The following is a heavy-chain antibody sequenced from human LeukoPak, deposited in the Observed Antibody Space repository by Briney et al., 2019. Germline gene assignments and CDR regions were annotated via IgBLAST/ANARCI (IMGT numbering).Heavy chain of an antibody. CDR2: IYYSGST. CDR3: ARQTYGDYRQYYYYYGMDV. V-gene: IGHV4-39*01. Sequence: PSETLSLTCTVSGGSISSSSYYWGWLRQPPGKGLEWIGSIYYSGSTYYNPSLKSRVTISVDTSKNQFSLKLSSVTAADTAVYYCARQTYGDYRQYYYYYGMDVWGQGTTVTVSS. CDR1: GGSISSSSYY. J-gene: IGHJ6*02. D-gene: IGHD4-17*01.